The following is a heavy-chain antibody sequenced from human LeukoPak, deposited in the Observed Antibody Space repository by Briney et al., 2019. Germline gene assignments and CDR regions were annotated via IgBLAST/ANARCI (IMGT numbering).Heavy chain of an antibody. D-gene: IGHD3-10*01. CDR1: GYTFTGYY. Sequence: GASVRVSCKASGYTFTGYYMHWVRQAPGQGLVWMGWINPNSAATYYAQKFQGWVTMTRDTAISTTYMELSRLTSDDTAVYYCARDGSGVTTLNSFDYWGQGTLVTVSS. CDR3: ARDGSGVTTLNSFDY. V-gene: IGHV1-2*04. CDR2: INPNSAAT. J-gene: IGHJ4*02.